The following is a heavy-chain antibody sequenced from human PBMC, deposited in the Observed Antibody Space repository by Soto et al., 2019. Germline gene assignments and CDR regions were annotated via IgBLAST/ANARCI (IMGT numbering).Heavy chain of an antibody. CDR3: ARADYDYVWGSYRPPHFDY. CDR2: IYYSGST. CDR1: GGSISSCGCY. V-gene: IGHV4-61*08. D-gene: IGHD3-16*02. Sequence: SGTLSLTCTASGGSISSCGCYWGWIRQRPGKGREWIGYIYYSGSTNYNPSLKSRVTISVDTSKNQFSLKLSSVTAADTAVYYCARADYDYVWGSYRPPHFDYWGQGTLVTVSS. J-gene: IGHJ4*02.